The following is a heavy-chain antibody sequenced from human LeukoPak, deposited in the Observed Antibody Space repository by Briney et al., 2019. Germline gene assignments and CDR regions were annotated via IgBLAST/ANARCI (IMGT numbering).Heavy chain of an antibody. Sequence: GGSLRLSCAASGFTFSSYSMNWVRQAPGKGLEWVSAISGSGGSTYYADSVKGRFTISRDNSKNTLYLQMNSLRAEDTAVYYCAKCESYHYYYYMDVWGKGTTVTISS. J-gene: IGHJ6*03. CDR2: ISGSGGST. CDR1: GFTFSSYS. V-gene: IGHV3-23*01. CDR3: AKCESYHYYYYMDV.